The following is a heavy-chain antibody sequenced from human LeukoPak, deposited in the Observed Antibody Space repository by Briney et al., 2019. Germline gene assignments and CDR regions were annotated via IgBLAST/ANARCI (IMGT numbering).Heavy chain of an antibody. J-gene: IGHJ4*02. D-gene: IGHD6-13*01. V-gene: IGHV3-23*01. CDR2: ISGSGGST. Sequence: GGSLRLSCAASGFTFSSYAMSWVRQAPGKGLEWVSAISGSGGSTYYADSVKGRFTISRDNSKNTLYLQMNSLRAEDTAVYYCAKDGGLSSSWYNDYWGQGTPVTVSS. CDR1: GFTFSSYA. CDR3: AKDGGLSSSWYNDY.